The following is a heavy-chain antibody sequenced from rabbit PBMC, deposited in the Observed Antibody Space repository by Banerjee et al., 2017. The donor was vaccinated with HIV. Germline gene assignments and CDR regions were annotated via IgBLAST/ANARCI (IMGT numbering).Heavy chain of an antibody. CDR2: IYTGISGST. Sequence: QQQLEESGGDLVKPGASLTLTCKASGFIFSDNYAMCWVCQAPGKGLEWIACIYTGISGSTYYASWAKGRFTISKTSSTTVTLQMTSLTAADTATYFCARDVAGYLGYRDVPYYFNLWGPGTLVTVS. CDR3: ARDVAGYLGYRDVPYYFNL. CDR1: GFIFSDNYA. D-gene: IGHD7-1*01. J-gene: IGHJ4*01. V-gene: IGHV1S45*01.